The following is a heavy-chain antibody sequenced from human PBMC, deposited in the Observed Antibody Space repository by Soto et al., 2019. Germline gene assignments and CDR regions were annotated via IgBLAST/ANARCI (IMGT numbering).Heavy chain of an antibody. V-gene: IGHV3-11*01. D-gene: IGHD2-15*01. Sequence: QVQLVESGGRLVKPGGSLRLSCAASGFTFSDYYMNWIRQAPGKWLEWVSYISSSGGTMYYADSVKGRFTISRDNAKNSLYLRMNSPRAEDTAVYYCARDAGRSCSGGTCYSGYFDYWGQGTLVTVSS. J-gene: IGHJ4*02. CDR1: GFTFSDYY. CDR3: ARDAGRSCSGGTCYSGYFDY. CDR2: ISSSGGTM.